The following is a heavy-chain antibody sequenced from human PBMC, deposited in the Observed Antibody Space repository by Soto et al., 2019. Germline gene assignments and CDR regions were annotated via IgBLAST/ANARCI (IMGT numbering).Heavy chain of an antibody. CDR2: IYSSASA. CDR1: GDSVSSGGYY. D-gene: IGHD6-19*01. V-gene: IGHV4-61*08. Sequence: SETLSLTCTVSGDSVSSGGYYWSWIRQPPGSGLEWIGYIYSSASANYYPSLKRRVTISRDTSKNQISLKVASVTAADTAGYYCARGFSSVSMDAWGQGTTVTVSS. CDR3: ARGFSSVSMDA. J-gene: IGHJ6*02.